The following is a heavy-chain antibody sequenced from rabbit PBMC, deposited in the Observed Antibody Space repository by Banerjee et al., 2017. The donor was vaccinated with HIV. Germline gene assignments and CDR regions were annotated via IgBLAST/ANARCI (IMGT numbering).Heavy chain of an antibody. CDR2: IYISSGSA. Sequence: QEQLKETGGGLVQPGGSLTLSCKASGFDLSSSYYLCWVRQAPGKGLELIACIYISSGSADYASWVNGRFTVSRSTSLNTVDLKMTSLTAADTATYFCARGRYAFYAGDGVPGGYVFDLWGPGTLVTVS. D-gene: IGHD4-2*01. J-gene: IGHJ4*01. V-gene: IGHV1S43*01. CDR3: ARGRYAFYAGDGVPGGYVFDL. CDR1: GFDLSSSYY.